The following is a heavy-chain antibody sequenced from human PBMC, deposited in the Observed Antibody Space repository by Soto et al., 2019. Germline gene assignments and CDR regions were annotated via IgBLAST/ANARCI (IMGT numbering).Heavy chain of an antibody. J-gene: IGHJ4*02. CDR3: ARVSFFDISAYVFDY. D-gene: IGHD3-22*01. CDR1: GGSISGYY. Sequence: NPSETLSLTCSVSGGSISGYYWSWIRQPPGKGLEWIGYMYYSGSTNYSPSLESRVTISVDTSKSQFSLELNSVTTADTAVYFCARVSFFDISAYVFDYWGQGTLVTVSS. CDR2: MYYSGST. V-gene: IGHV4-59*01.